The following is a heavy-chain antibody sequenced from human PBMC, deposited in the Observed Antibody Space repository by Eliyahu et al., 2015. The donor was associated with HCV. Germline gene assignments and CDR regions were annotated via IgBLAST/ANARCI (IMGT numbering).Heavy chain of an antibody. Sequence: QVQLQQWGAGLLKPSETLSLTCAVYGESFSGYYXSWIRQPPGKGLEWIGEINHSGSTNYNPSLKSRVTISVDTSKNQFSLKLSSVTAADTAVYYCAREADYYYYGMDVWGQGTTVTVSS. CDR1: GESFSGYY. CDR3: AREADYYYYGMDV. V-gene: IGHV4-34*01. CDR2: INHSGST. D-gene: IGHD2-15*01. J-gene: IGHJ6*02.